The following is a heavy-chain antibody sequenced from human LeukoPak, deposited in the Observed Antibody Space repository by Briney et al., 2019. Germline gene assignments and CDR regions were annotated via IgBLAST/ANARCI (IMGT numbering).Heavy chain of an antibody. Sequence: GESLKISCKGSGYSFTSYWIGWVRQMPGKGLEWMGIIYPGDSDTRYSPSFQGQVTISADKSLSTAYLQWSSLKASDTAMYYCAREAYCGGDCYLDAFDIWGQGTMVTVSS. CDR2: IYPGDSDT. J-gene: IGHJ3*02. V-gene: IGHV5-51*01. CDR3: AREAYCGGDCYLDAFDI. D-gene: IGHD2-21*02. CDR1: GYSFTSYW.